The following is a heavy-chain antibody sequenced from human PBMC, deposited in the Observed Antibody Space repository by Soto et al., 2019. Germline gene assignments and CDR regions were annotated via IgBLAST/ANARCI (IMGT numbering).Heavy chain of an antibody. CDR3: ARDKITGLFDY. J-gene: IGHJ4*02. Sequence: PSETLSLTCTVSGGSISSGDYYWSWIRQPPGKGLEWIGYIYYSGSTYYNPSLKSRVTISVDTSKNQLSLKVTSVTAADTAVYYCARDKITGLFDYWGQGTLVTVSS. D-gene: IGHD2-8*02. V-gene: IGHV4-30-4*01. CDR2: IYYSGST. CDR1: GGSISSGDYY.